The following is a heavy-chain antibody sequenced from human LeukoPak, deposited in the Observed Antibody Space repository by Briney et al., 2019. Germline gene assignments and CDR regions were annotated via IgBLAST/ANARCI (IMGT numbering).Heavy chain of an antibody. CDR3: ARDPADYYYMDV. J-gene: IGHJ6*03. CDR1: GGSISSYY. V-gene: IGHV4-4*07. Sequence: SETLSLTFTVSGGSISSYYWNWSRQPAGKGLEWIGRIYTSGSTNYNPSLKSRVTISIDKSKNQFSLKLSSVTAADTAVYYCARDPADYYYMDVWGKGATVTVSS. CDR2: IYTSGST.